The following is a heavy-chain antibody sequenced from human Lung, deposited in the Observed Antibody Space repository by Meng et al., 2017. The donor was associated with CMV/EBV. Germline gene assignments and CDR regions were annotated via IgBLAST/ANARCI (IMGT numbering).Heavy chain of an antibody. Sequence: HAQQVQSGGEGKKPGAFVKVSCKASVYTFTKYGSTWVRQAPGQGREWMGWINAYHGDTNYAQTLQGRGTMNTDPSTRTAYVELRSLRSDDTAVYYCARVEVGSTSGDYWGQGTLVTVSS. CDR2: INAYHGDT. J-gene: IGHJ4*02. D-gene: IGHD1-26*01. V-gene: IGHV1-18*01. CDR1: VYTFTKYG. CDR3: ARVEVGSTSGDY.